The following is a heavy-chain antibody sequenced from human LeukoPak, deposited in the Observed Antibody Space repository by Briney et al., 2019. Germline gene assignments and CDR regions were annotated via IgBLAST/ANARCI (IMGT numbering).Heavy chain of an antibody. V-gene: IGHV3-33*06. CDR1: GFTFSSYG. CDR3: ANRCSGGCYFDY. D-gene: IGHD6-19*01. CDR2: IWYDGGNK. Sequence: GRSLRLSCAASGFTFSSYGMHWVRQAPGKGLEWVAVIWYDGGNKYYADSVKGRFTISRDNSKNTLYLQMNSLRTEDTAVYYCANRCSGGCYFDYWGQGTLVTVSS. J-gene: IGHJ4*02.